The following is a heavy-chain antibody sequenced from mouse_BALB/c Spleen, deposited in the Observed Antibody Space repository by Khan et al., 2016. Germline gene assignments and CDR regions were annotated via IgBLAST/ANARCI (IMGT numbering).Heavy chain of an antibody. Sequence: QVQLKQFGAELVRPGTSVKVSCKASGYAFTNYLIEWVKQRPGQGLEWIGVINPGSGGTNYNEKFKGKATLTADKSSNSAYMQLSTLTSDDSAVYFCARYDGNYYAMDYWGQGTSVTVSS. CDR3: ARYDGNYYAMDY. CDR2: INPGSGGT. J-gene: IGHJ4*01. V-gene: IGHV1-54*01. D-gene: IGHD2-3*01. CDR1: GYAFTNYL.